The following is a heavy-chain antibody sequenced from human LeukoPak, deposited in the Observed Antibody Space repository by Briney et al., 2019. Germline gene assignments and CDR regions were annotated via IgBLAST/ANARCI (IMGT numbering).Heavy chain of an antibody. CDR2: ISSGGNTI. V-gene: IGHV3-11*04. Sequence: GGSLRRACGASGFTCSDYYVSWIRQAPGNLLEWVSFISSGGNTINYADSMKGRFTISRDNAKNSLYLQMNSLRAEDTAVYYCARDRTRETFDYWGRGTLVTVSS. CDR3: ARDRTRETFDY. J-gene: IGHJ4*02. CDR1: GFTCSDYY. D-gene: IGHD1-1*01.